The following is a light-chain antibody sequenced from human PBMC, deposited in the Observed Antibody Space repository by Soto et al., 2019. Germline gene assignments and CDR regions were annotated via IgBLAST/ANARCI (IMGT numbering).Light chain of an antibody. J-gene: IGLJ3*02. V-gene: IGLV4-69*01. CDR1: SGHSSYA. Sequence: QLVLTQSPSASASLGASVKLTCTLSSGHSSYAIAWHQQQPEKGPRYLMKVNSDGSHSKGDGIPDRFSGSSSGAERYLTISCLQSEDEADYYCQTWGTGIPWVFGGGTKLTVL. CDR3: QTWGTGIPWV. CDR2: VNSDGSH.